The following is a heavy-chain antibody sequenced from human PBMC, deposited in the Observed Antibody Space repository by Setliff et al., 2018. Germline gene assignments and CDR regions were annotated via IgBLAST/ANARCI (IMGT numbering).Heavy chain of an antibody. V-gene: IGHV4-59*08. D-gene: IGHD3-16*02. J-gene: IGHJ6*02. CDR1: GGSISSHY. CDR2: IYYSGST. CDR3: ARAANMITFGGVIVMGDYYYYYGMDV. Sequence: SETLSLTCTVSGGSISSHYWSWIRQPPGKGLEWIGSIYYSGSTNSNPSLKSRVTISVDTSKNQFSLKLSSVTAADTAVYYCARAANMITFGGVIVMGDYYYYYGMDVWGQGTTVTVSS.